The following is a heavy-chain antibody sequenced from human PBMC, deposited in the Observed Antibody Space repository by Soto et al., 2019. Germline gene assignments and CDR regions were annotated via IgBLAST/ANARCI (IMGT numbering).Heavy chain of an antibody. CDR1: GVSISSGGYS. D-gene: IGHD1-26*01. J-gene: IGHJ4*02. Sequence: SETLSLTCAVPGVSISSGGYSWSWIRQHPGKDLEWIGYIYYSGSTYYNPSLKSRVTISVDKSKNQFSLKLSSLTAADTAVYYCARVSRELLDYWGQGTLVTVSS. V-gene: IGHV4-30-2*01. CDR3: ARVSRELLDY. CDR2: IYYSGST.